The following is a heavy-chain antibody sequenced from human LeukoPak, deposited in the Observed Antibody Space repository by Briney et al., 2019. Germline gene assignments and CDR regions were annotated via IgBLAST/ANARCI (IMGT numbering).Heavy chain of an antibody. J-gene: IGHJ4*02. D-gene: IGHD3-10*01. CDR2: ISGSGGST. CDR3: AKRSPKVKYYYDFFDY. V-gene: IGHV3-23*01. CDR1: GFTFSSYA. Sequence: PGGSLRLSCAASGFTFSSYAMSWVRQAPGKGLEWVSAISGSGGSTYYADSVKGRFTISRDNSKNTLYLQMNSLRAEDTAVYYCAKRSPKVKYYYDFFDYWGQGTLVTVSS.